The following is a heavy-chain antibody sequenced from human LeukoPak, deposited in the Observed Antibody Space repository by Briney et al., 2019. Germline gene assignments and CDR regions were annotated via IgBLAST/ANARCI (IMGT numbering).Heavy chain of an antibody. CDR2: MKEDGSEI. Sequence: GGSLRLSCAVSGFTSSRYWMTWVLQAPGKGLEWVANMKEDGSEIYYVDSVKGRFTISRDNAKNSLYLQMNSLRAEDTAVYYCVRDSYSSSWSGLFDYWGQGTLVTVSS. CDR1: GFTSSRYW. D-gene: IGHD6-13*01. J-gene: IGHJ4*02. V-gene: IGHV3-7*01. CDR3: VRDSYSSSWSGLFDY.